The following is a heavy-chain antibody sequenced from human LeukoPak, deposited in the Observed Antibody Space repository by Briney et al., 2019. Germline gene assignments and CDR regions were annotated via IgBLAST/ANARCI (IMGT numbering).Heavy chain of an antibody. CDR2: ISYDGSNK. V-gene: IGHV3-30*19. D-gene: IGHD2-2*01. J-gene: IGHJ6*02. CDR1: GITFSNYG. Sequence: PGRSLRLSCVASGITFSNYGMHWVRQAPGKGLEWVAVISYDGSNKYYADSVKGRFTISRDNSKNTLYLQMNSLRAEDTAVYYCARDLRGCSSTSCYWYYYYYYGMDVWGQGTTVTVSS. CDR3: ARDLRGCSSTSCYWYYYYYYGMDV.